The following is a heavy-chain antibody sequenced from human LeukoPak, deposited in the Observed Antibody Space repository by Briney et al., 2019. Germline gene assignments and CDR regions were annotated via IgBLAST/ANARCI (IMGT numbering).Heavy chain of an antibody. Sequence: ASVKVSCKASGYTFTSYGIHWVRRAPGQGLEWMGLISTYNDSTNYAQKLQGRVTMTTDTSNGTAYLELRKLRTGDTAVDYCAKGEGGAVAYCLDYWGQGTMVTVCS. CDR3: AKGEGGAVAYCLDY. D-gene: IGHD2-8*02. J-gene: IGHJ4*02. V-gene: IGHV1-18*01. CDR2: ISTYNDST. CDR1: GYTFTSYG.